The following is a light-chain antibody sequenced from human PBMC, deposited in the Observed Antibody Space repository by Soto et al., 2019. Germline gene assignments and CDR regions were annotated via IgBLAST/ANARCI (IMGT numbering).Light chain of an antibody. J-gene: IGKJ1*01. Sequence: DIQMTQSPSTLSASVGDRVTITCRASQNINSWLAWYQQKLGKAPKVLIYKASSLESGVPSRFSGSGAGTEFTLTIRSLQPDDFAIYYCPQSNSYPWTFGQGTKV. CDR1: QNINSW. CDR3: PQSNSYPWT. V-gene: IGKV1-5*03. CDR2: KAS.